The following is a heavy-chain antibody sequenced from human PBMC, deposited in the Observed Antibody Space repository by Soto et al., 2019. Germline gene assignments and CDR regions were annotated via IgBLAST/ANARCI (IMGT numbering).Heavy chain of an antibody. CDR1: GFTFSSYA. V-gene: IGHV3-30-3*01. CDR2: ISYDGSNK. Sequence: QVQLVESGGGVVQPGRSLRLSCAASGFTFSSYAMHWVRQAPGKGLEWVAVISYDGSNKYYADSVKGRFTISRDNSKNTLYLQMNSLRAEDTAVYYCARGVGHYDILTGYPDYYYYGMDVWGQGTTVTVSS. J-gene: IGHJ6*02. D-gene: IGHD3-9*01. CDR3: ARGVGHYDILTGYPDYYYYGMDV.